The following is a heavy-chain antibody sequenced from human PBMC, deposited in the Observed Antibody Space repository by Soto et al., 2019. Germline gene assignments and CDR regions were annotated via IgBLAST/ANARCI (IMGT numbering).Heavy chain of an antibody. J-gene: IGHJ5*02. V-gene: IGHV3-23*01. CDR1: GCTFSSYA. CDR3: AKDLLPYYYGSGSSNWFDP. CDR2: ISGSGGST. D-gene: IGHD3-10*01. Sequence: PGGSLRLSCAASGCTFSSYAMSWVRQAPGKGLEWVSAISGSGGSTYYADSVKGRFTISRDNSKNTLYLQMNSLRAEDTAVYYYAKDLLPYYYGSGSSNWFDPWGQGTLVTVSS.